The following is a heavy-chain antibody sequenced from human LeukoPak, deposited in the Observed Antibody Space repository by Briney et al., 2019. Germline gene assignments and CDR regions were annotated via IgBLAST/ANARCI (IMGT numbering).Heavy chain of an antibody. CDR2: INHSGST. CDR1: GGSFSGYY. J-gene: IGHJ6*03. D-gene: IGHD3-10*01. V-gene: IGHV4-34*01. CDR3: ARGRPDYYGSGSYFFRYYYYYYMDV. Sequence: SETLSLTGAGYGGSFSGYYWSGIRQPPGKGLEWIGEINHSGSTNYNPSLKRRVTISVHTSKNQFSLKLSSVPAADTAVYYCARGRPDYYGSGSYFFRYYYYYYMDVWGKGTTVTVSS.